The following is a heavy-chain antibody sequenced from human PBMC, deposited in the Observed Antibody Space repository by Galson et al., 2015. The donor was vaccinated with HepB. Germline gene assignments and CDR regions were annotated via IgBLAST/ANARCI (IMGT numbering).Heavy chain of an antibody. CDR3: TTRGYGSGSYRDY. CDR2: IKSKTDGGTT. CDR1: GFTFSNAW. J-gene: IGHJ4*02. V-gene: IGHV3-15*01. Sequence: SLRLSCAASGFTFSNAWMSWVRQAPGKGLEWVGRIKSKTDGGTTDYAAPVKGRFTISRDDSKNTLYLQMNSLKTEDTAVYYCTTRGYGSGSYRDYWGQGTLVTVSS. D-gene: IGHD3-10*01.